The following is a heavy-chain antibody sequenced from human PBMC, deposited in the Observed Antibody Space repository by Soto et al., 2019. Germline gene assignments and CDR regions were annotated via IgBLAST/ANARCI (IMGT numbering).Heavy chain of an antibody. CDR1: GFTFSSYG. Sequence: QVQLMESGGGVVQPGRSLRLSCAASGFTFSSYGMHWVRQAPGKGLEWVAVISYDGSNKYYADSVKGRFTISRDNSKNTLYLQMNSLRAEDTAVYYCAKGSRFYGMDVWGQGTTVTVSS. CDR3: AKGSRFYGMDV. D-gene: IGHD3-10*01. CDR2: ISYDGSNK. V-gene: IGHV3-30*18. J-gene: IGHJ6*02.